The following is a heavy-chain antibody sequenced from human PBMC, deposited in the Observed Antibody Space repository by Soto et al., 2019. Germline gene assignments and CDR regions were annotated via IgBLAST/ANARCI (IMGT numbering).Heavy chain of an antibody. V-gene: IGHV3-48*01. CDR3: ARTFWTGYFTIDC. Sequence: GGSLRLSCAASGFTFSTSSMNWVRQAPGKGLEWVSYITSSGSSTSYADSVKGRFTISRDNAKDSLYLQMNSLRAEDTAVYYCARTFWTGYFTIDCWGQGALVTVSS. J-gene: IGHJ4*02. CDR2: ITSSGSST. CDR1: GFTFSTSS. D-gene: IGHD3-3*01.